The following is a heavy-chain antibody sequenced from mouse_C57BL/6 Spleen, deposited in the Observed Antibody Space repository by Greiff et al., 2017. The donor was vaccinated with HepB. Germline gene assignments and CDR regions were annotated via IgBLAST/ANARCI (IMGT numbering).Heavy chain of an antibody. V-gene: IGHV1-64*01. CDR3: ARSYSNQFAY. J-gene: IGHJ3*01. Sequence: VQLQQSGAELVKPGASVKLSCKASGYTFTSYWMHWVKQRPGQGLEWIGMIHPNSGSTNYNEKFKSKATLTVDKSSSTAYMQLSSLTSEDSAVYYCARSYSNQFAYWGQGTLVTVSA. CDR1: GYTFTSYW. D-gene: IGHD2-5*01. CDR2: IHPNSGST.